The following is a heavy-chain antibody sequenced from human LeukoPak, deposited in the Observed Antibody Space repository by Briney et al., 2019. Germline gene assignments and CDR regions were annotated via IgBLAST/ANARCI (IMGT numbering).Heavy chain of an antibody. CDR1: GGSISSGGYS. V-gene: IGHV4-30-2*01. CDR2: IYHSGST. CDR3: ARGEGTVVTLDY. J-gene: IGHJ4*02. Sequence: SQTLSLTCAVSGGSISSGGYSWSWIRQPPGKGLEWIVYIYHSGSTYYNPSLKSRVTISVDRSKNQFSLKLSSVTAADTAVYYCARGEGTVVTLDYWGQGTLVTVSS. D-gene: IGHD4-23*01.